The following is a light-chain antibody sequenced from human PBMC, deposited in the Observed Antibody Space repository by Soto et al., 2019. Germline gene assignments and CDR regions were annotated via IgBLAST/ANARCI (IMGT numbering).Light chain of an antibody. Sequence: NFMLTQPHSVSESPGKTVTISCTGSSGSIASNYVQWYQQRPGSAPTTVIYEDNQRPSGVPDRFSGSIDSSSNSASLTISGLKTEDEADYDCQSYDSSNHVVFGGGTKVTVL. J-gene: IGLJ2*01. V-gene: IGLV6-57*02. CDR3: QSYDSSNHVV. CDR1: SGSIASNY. CDR2: EDN.